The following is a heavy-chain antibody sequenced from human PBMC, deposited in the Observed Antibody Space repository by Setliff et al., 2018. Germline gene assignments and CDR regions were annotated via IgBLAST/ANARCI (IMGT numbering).Heavy chain of an antibody. V-gene: IGHV4-34*03. CDR1: GGTFSFYY. J-gene: IGHJ6*03. CDR3: YMDV. CDR2: INHSGST. Sequence: PSETLSLTCAASGGTFSFYYWTWIRQPPGKGLEWIGEINHSGSTNYNPSLKSRVTISIDTSKDQFSLRMTSVTAADTAVYYYYMDVWGKGTTVTVSS.